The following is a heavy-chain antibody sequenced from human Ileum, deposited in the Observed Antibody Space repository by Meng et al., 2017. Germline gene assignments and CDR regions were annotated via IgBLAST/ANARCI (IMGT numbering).Heavy chain of an antibody. CDR1: GYPLVNYP. CDR2: INPVNGET. Sequence: QVQLVQAGAEVKKPGAAGKVSCKPAGYPLVNYPIHWVRQAPEQRLEWMGWINPVNGETKYSRKFQGRITLTGDTSASTAYMDLSSLRSEDTAVYFCAREEDIRNYFDYWGQGTLVTVSS. CDR3: AREEDIRNYFDY. J-gene: IGHJ4*02. V-gene: IGHV1-3*01.